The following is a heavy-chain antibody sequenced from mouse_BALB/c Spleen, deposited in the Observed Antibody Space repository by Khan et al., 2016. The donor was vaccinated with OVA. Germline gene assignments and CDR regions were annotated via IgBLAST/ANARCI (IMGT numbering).Heavy chain of an antibody. D-gene: IGHD2-14*01. CDR1: GYSITSDYA. CDR2: ISSTGST. CDR3: ARSLYYSYGYALDC. Sequence: DVPLQESGPGLVKPSQSLSLTCTVTGYSITSDYAWNWIRQFPGNKLEWLGYISSTGSTSYNPSLKSRISITRDTSKNQFCLQLKAVTTEDTATYYCARSLYYSYGYALDCWGRGTSVTVSS. J-gene: IGHJ4*01. V-gene: IGHV3-2*02.